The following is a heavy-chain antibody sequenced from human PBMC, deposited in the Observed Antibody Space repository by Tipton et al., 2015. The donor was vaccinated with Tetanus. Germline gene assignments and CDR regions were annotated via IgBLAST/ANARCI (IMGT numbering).Heavy chain of an antibody. J-gene: IGHJ3*01. CDR3: ARDRSGPVVGPTRGADGLDF. D-gene: IGHD1-26*01. CDR1: GFTFSSYG. V-gene: IGHV3-33*01. CDR2: IWYGEPNI. Sequence: RSLRLSCAASGFTFSSYGMHWVRQTPGKGLEWVAVIWYGEPNIYYADSVKGRFTISRDNSNNTLFLQMNSLRADDTALYLCARDRSGPVVGPTRGADGLDFWGQGAVVTVSS.